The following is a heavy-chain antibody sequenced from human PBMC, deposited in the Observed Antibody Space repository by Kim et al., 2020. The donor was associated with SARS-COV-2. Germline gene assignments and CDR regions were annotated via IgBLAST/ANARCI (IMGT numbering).Heavy chain of an antibody. Sequence: GGSLRLSCAASGFTFSSYGMHWVRQAPGKGLEWVAVIWYDGSNKYYADSVKGRFTISRDNSKNTLYLQMNSLRAEDTAVYYCAKESSWPNGYFDYWGQGTLVTVSS. D-gene: IGHD6-13*01. J-gene: IGHJ4*02. CDR1: GFTFSSYG. CDR2: IWYDGSNK. V-gene: IGHV3-33*06. CDR3: AKESSWPNGYFDY.